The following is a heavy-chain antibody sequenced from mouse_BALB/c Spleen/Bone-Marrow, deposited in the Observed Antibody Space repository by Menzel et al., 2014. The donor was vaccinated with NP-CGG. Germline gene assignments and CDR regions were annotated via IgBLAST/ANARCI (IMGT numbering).Heavy chain of an antibody. Sequence: EVHLVESGGGLVQPGGSMKLSCVASGFTFSNYWMNWVRQSPEKGLEWVAEIRLKSNNYATHYAESVKGRFTISRDDSKSSVYLQMNNLRAEDTGIYYCTSMRRRGFAYWGQGTLVTVSA. D-gene: IGHD2-3*01. J-gene: IGHJ3*01. CDR2: IRLKSNNYAT. CDR1: GFTFSNYW. CDR3: TSMRRRGFAY. V-gene: IGHV6-6*02.